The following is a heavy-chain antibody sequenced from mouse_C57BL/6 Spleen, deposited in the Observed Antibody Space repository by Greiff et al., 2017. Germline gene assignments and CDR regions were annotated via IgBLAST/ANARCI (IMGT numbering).Heavy chain of an antibody. J-gene: IGHJ2*01. CDR3: ARPDYDWNYFDY. D-gene: IGHD2-4*01. Sequence: QVQLQQPGAELVKPGASVKMSCKASGYTFTSYWITWVKQRPGQGLEWIGDIYPGSGSTNYNEKFKSKATLTVDTSSSTAYMQLSSLTSEDSAVYYCARPDYDWNYFDYWGQGTTLTVSS. CDR1: GYTFTSYW. CDR2: IYPGSGST. V-gene: IGHV1-55*01.